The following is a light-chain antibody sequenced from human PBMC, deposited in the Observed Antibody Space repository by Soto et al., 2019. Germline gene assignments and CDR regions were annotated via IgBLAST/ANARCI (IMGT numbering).Light chain of an antibody. J-gene: IGKJ4*01. CDR3: QQYGSSPLT. CDR2: AAF. V-gene: IGKV3-20*01. CDR1: QSVSSSY. Sequence: EIVLTQSPGTLSLSPGESATLSCRASQSVSSSYLAWYQQKPGQAPRLLIYAAFSRATGVPDRFSASGSGTDFTLAINRLEPEAFAVYYCQQYGSSPLTFGGGTKVEIK.